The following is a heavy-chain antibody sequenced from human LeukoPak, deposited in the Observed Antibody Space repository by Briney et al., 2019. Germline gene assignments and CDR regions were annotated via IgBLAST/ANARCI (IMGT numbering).Heavy chain of an antibody. D-gene: IGHD3-10*01. CDR2: IYTSGST. CDR3: ARGRGPYYYGSGSYYSGPCFDY. V-gene: IGHV4-4*07. Sequence: PSETLSLTCTVSGGSISSYYWSWIRQPAGKGLEWIGRIYTSGSTNYNPSLKSRVTISVDTSKNQFSLKLSSVTAADTAVYYCARGRGPYYYGSGSYYSGPCFDYWGQGTLVTVSS. CDR1: GGSISSYY. J-gene: IGHJ4*02.